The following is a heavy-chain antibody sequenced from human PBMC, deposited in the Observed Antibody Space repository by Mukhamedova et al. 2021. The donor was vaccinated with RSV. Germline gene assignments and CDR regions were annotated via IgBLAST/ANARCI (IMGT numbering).Heavy chain of an antibody. CDR2: ISYDGSNK. V-gene: IGHV3-30*18. CDR3: AKDGVGAYYYYYMDV. Sequence: GLEWVAVISYDGSNKYYADSVKGRFTISRDNSKNTLYLQMNSLRAEDTAVYYCAKDGVGAYYYYYMDVWGKGTTVTVSS. D-gene: IGHD1-26*01. J-gene: IGHJ6*03.